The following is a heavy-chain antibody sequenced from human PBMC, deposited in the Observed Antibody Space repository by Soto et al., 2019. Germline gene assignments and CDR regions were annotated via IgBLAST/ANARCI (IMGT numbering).Heavy chain of an antibody. D-gene: IGHD3-10*01. J-gene: IGHJ4*02. V-gene: IGHV3-23*01. Sequence: GGSLRLSCAASGLTLSNHAMTWVRQAPGKGLDWVSTVSEYGDVTYYADSVRGRFTISRDNSKNTLYLQLNNLRVEDTAVYYCVPGSSGTRGEDSWGPGVVVTVSS. CDR2: VSEYGDVT. CDR1: GLTLSNHA. CDR3: VPGSSGTRGEDS.